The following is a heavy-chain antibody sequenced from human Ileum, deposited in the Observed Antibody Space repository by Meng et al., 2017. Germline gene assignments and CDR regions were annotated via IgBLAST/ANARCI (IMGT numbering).Heavy chain of an antibody. CDR2: LYTSGIT. CDR1: GGSISGYF. J-gene: IGHJ4*02. Sequence: QVQLQESGPELGKPSETLSLTCTVSGGSISGYFWSWIRQPAGKGLEWIGRLYTSGITNYNPSLKSRVTMSVDTSKSQFSLNLTSVTAADTAIYYCAREKQQLGFDSWGQGTLVTVSS. V-gene: IGHV4-4*07. D-gene: IGHD1-1*01. CDR3: AREKQQLGFDS.